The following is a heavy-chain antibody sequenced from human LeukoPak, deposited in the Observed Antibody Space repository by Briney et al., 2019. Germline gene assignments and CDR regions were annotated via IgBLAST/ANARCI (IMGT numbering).Heavy chain of an antibody. D-gene: IGHD3-16*02. CDR2: IYHSGST. V-gene: IGHV4-59*01. J-gene: IGHJ4*02. CDR1: GGSISSYY. Sequence: PSETLSLTCTVSGGSISSYYWSWIRQPPAKGLEWIGYIYHSGSTNYNPSLKSRVTISVDTSKNQFSLKLSSVTAADTAVYYCARAPYDYVWGSYRQGSYFDYWGQGTLVTVSS. CDR3: ARAPYDYVWGSYRQGSYFDY.